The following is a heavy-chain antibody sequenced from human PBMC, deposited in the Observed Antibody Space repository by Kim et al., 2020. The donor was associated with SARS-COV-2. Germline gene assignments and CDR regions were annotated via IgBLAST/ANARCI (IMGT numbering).Heavy chain of an antibody. CDR3: AREYSSSSSPFDI. J-gene: IGHJ3*02. V-gene: IGHV3-23*01. CDR1: GFTFSSFA. CDR2: ISGSGGST. Sequence: VSLRLSCAASGFTFSSFAMSWVRQAPGKGLEWVSDISGSGGSTYYADSVKGRFTISRDNSKNTLYLQMNSLRAEDTAVYYCAREYSSSSSPFDIWGQGTMVTVSS. D-gene: IGHD6-6*01.